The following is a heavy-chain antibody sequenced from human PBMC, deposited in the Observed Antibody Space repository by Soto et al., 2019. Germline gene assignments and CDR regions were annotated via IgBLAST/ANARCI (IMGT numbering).Heavy chain of an antibody. CDR1: GFTFSSYS. V-gene: IGHV3-21*01. Sequence: GGSLRLSCAASGFTFSSYSMNWVRQAPGKGLEWVSSIRSSSSYIYYADSVKGRFTISRDNAKISLYLQMNSLRAEDTAVYYCAREGYDSSGYPDAFDIWGQGTMVTVSS. CDR2: IRSSSSYI. CDR3: AREGYDSSGYPDAFDI. D-gene: IGHD3-22*01. J-gene: IGHJ3*02.